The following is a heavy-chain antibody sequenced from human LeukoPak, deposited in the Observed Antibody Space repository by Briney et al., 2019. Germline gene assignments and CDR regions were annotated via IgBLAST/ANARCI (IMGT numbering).Heavy chain of an antibody. D-gene: IGHD6-13*01. Sequence: PSETLSLTCTVSGGSISSGSYYWSWIRQPAGKGLEWIGRIYTSGSTNYNPSLKSRVTISVDTSKNQFSLELSSVTAADTAVYYCALYSSSELSFDYWGQGTLVTVSS. V-gene: IGHV4-61*02. CDR2: IYTSGST. CDR1: GGSISSGSYY. CDR3: ALYSSSELSFDY. J-gene: IGHJ4*02.